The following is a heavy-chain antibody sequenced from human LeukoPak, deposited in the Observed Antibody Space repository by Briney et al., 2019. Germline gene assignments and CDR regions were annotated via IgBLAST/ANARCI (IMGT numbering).Heavy chain of an antibody. V-gene: IGHV6-1*01. CDR3: AKDGCSSTSCYVSWFDP. D-gene: IGHD2-2*01. Sequence: SQTLSLTCAISGDSVSSNSAAWNWIRQSPSRGLEWLGRTYYRSKWYNDYAVSVKSRITINPDTSKNHFSLQLNSVTPEDTAVYYCAKDGCSSTSCYVSWFDPWGQGTLVTVSS. J-gene: IGHJ5*02. CDR1: GDSVSSNSAA. CDR2: TYYRSKWYN.